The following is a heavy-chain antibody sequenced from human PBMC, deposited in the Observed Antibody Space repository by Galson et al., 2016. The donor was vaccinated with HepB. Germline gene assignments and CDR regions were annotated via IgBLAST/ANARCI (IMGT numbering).Heavy chain of an antibody. Sequence: QSGAEVKKPGESLKISCKGSGYRFTSHWIGWVRQMPGKGLEWMGFIYPGDSDTRYSPSFQGQVTISADKSITTAYLQWSSLKASDTAMYYCARTGGGGYYYYYMDVWGKGTTITVSS. V-gene: IGHV5-51*01. J-gene: IGHJ6*03. CDR2: IYPGDSDT. CDR1: GYRFTSHW. D-gene: IGHD3-16*01. CDR3: ARTGGGGYYYYYMDV.